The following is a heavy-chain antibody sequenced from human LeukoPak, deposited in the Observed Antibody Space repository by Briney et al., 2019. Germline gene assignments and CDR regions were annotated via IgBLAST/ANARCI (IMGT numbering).Heavy chain of an antibody. J-gene: IGHJ6*03. CDR1: GFTFSDYE. D-gene: IGHD2-2*01. CDR3: AKDATAVPCTVYMDV. V-gene: IGHV3-48*03. CDR2: ISISGTTI. Sequence: GGSLRLSCAASGFTFSDYEMNWVRQAPGKGLEWLSHISISGTTIHYADSVKGRFTISRDNAKNSVYLQMTGLRAEDTALYYCAKDATAVPCTVYMDVWGKGTTVTISS.